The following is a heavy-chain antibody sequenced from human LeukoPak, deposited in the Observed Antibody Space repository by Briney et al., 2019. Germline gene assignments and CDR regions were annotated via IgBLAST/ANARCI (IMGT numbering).Heavy chain of an antibody. J-gene: IGHJ5*02. D-gene: IGHD6-13*01. CDR3: ARFGGSSWYGWFDP. V-gene: IGHV4-59*01. CDR1: GGSTSSYY. Sequence: SETLSLTCTVSGGSTSSYYWSWIRQPPGKGLEWIGYIYYSGSTNYNPSLKSRVTISVDTSKNQFSLKLSSVTAADTAVYYCARFGGSSWYGWFDPWGQGTLVTVSS. CDR2: IYYSGST.